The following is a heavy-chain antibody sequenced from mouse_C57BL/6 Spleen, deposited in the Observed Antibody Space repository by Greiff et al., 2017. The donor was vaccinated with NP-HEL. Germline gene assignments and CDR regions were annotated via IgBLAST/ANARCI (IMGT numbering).Heavy chain of an antibody. D-gene: IGHD4-1*01. CDR3: ARKMGNWDRAMDY. CDR1: GYTFTSYW. Sequence: VQLQQPGAELVMPGASVKLSCKASGYTFTSYWMHWVKQRPGQGLEWIGEIDPSDSYTNYNQKFKGKSTLTVDKSSSTAYMQLSSLTSEDSAVYYCARKMGNWDRAMDYWGQGTSVTVSS. V-gene: IGHV1-69*01. CDR2: IDPSDSYT. J-gene: IGHJ4*01.